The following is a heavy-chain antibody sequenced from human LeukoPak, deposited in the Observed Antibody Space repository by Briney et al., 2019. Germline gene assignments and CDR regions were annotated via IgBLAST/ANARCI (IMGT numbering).Heavy chain of an antibody. D-gene: IGHD3-22*01. CDR2: ISYDGSNK. CDR3: ARNYYDSSGYYFTTIFDY. Sequence: GGSLRLSCAASGFTFSSYAMHWVRQAPGKGLEWVAVISYDGSNKYYADFVKGRFTISRDNSKNTLYLQMNSLRAEDTAVYYCARNYYDSSGYYFTTIFDYWGQGTLVTVSS. J-gene: IGHJ4*02. V-gene: IGHV3-30-3*01. CDR1: GFTFSSYA.